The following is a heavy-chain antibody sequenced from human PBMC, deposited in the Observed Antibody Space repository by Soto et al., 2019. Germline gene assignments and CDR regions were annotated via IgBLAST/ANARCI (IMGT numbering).Heavy chain of an antibody. V-gene: IGHV1-69*13. J-gene: IGHJ4*02. CDR3: ASGDLGRYFD. Sequence: GASVKVSCKASGCTFSSYAISWVRQAPGQGLEWMGGIIPIFGTANYAQKFQGRVTITADESTSTAYMELSSLRSEDTAVYYCASGDLGRYFDWGQGTLVTVSS. CDR2: IIPIFGTA. D-gene: IGHD3-9*01. CDR1: GCTFSSYA.